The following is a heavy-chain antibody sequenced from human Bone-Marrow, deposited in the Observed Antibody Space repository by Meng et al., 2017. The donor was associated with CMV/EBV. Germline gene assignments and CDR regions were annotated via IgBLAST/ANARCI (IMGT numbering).Heavy chain of an antibody. CDR3: AKDYGYGSYYYYGMDV. V-gene: IGHV3-30*02. D-gene: IGHD5-18*01. CDR1: GFTFSSYG. J-gene: IGHJ6*02. Sequence: GESLKISCAASGFTFSSYGMHWVRQAPGKGLEWVAVIWYDGSNKYYADSVKGRFTISRDNSKNTLYLQMNSLRAEDTAVYYCAKDYGYGSYYYYGMDVWGQGTTVTVSS. CDR2: IWYDGSNK.